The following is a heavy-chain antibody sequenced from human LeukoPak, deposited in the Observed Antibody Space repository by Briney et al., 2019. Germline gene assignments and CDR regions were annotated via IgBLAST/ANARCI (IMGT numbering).Heavy chain of an antibody. D-gene: IGHD1-26*01. CDR3: ARAGGVGATILAKSAFDI. Sequence: SVKVSCKASGGTFSSYAISWVRQAPGQGLEWMGGIIPIFGTANYAQKFQGRVTITADKSTSTAYMELSSLRSEDTAVYYCARAGGVGATILAKSAFDIWGQGTMVTVSS. CDR2: IIPIFGTA. CDR1: GGTFSSYA. J-gene: IGHJ3*02. V-gene: IGHV1-69*06.